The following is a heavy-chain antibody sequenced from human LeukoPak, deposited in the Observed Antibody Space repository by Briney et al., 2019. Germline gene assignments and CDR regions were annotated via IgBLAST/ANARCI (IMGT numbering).Heavy chain of an antibody. V-gene: IGHV1-46*01. D-gene: IGHD6-19*01. J-gene: IGHJ3*02. CDR1: GYTFTSHY. CDR2: INPSGSST. Sequence: ASVKVSCKASGYTFTSHYMHWVRQAPGQGLEWMGLINPSGSSTLYAQKFQGRVTMTRDMSTTTDYMELSSLRSEDTAVYYCARPRSSGWYRAAFDIWGQGTMVTVSS. CDR3: ARPRSSGWYRAAFDI.